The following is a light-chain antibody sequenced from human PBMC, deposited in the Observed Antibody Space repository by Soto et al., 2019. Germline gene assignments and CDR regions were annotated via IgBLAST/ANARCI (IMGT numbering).Light chain of an antibody. CDR2: CAS. V-gene: IGKV1-12*01. CDR3: KQANVFPPP. J-gene: IGKJ5*01. Sequence: DIQMTQSPSFVSASVGDRVTITCRASQGISRWLAWYQQRPGKAPELLIYCASSLQSGVPSRFSGGGSGTVSTLTISTPHPEFFATYCCKQANVFPPPSGQGTRLEIK. CDR1: QGISRW.